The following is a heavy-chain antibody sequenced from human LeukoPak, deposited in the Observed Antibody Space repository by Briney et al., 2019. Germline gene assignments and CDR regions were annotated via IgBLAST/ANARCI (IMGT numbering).Heavy chain of an antibody. CDR2: IYHSGST. D-gene: IGHD3-22*01. CDR1: GGSISSGGYS. V-gene: IGHV4-30-2*01. J-gene: IGHJ3*02. CDR3: ARGANYYDSSGYPHDAFDI. Sequence: PSETLSLTCAVSGGSISSGGYSWSWIRQPPGKGLEWIGYIYHSGSTYYNPSLKSRVTISVDRSKNQFSLKLCSVTAADTAVYYCARGANYYDSSGYPHDAFDIWGQGTMVTVSS.